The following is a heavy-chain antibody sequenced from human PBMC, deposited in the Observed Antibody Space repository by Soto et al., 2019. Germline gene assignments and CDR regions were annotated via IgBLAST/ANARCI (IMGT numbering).Heavy chain of an antibody. CDR3: ATNLDENYYDSSGYYAFYI. V-gene: IGHV1-24*01. CDR2: FDPEDGET. D-gene: IGHD3-22*01. J-gene: IGHJ3*02. CDR1: GYTLTELS. Sequence: ASVKVSCKVSGYTLTELSMHWVRQAPGKGLEWMGGFDPEDGETIYAQKFQGRVTMTEDTSTDTAYMELSSLRSEDTGVYYCATNLDENYYDSSGYYAFYIWGQGTMVTVS.